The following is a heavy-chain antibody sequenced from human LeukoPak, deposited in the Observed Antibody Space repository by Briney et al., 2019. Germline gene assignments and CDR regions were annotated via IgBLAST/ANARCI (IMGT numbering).Heavy chain of an antibody. Sequence: SESLSLTCAVYGGSFSGHYWSWIRQPPGKGLEWIGEITLTGRTNYNPSPESRVTISVDTSKNHFSLKLSSVTAADTAVYYCARPHPTYFSPFDVWGQGTRVTPSA. V-gene: IGHV4-34*01. J-gene: IGHJ3*01. CDR2: ITLTGRT. D-gene: IGHD3-3*01. CDR3: ARPHPTYFSPFDV. CDR1: GGSFSGHY.